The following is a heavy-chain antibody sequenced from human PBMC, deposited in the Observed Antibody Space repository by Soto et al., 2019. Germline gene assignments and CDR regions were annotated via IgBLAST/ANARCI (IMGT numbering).Heavy chain of an antibody. J-gene: IGHJ6*02. V-gene: IGHV1-69*01. CDR3: ASPDIVVVPADLYYFPMDV. CDR1: GGTFSSYA. Sequence: VQLVQSGAEVKKPGSSVTVSCKASGGTFSSYAFSWVRQAPGQGLEGMGGIIPIFDKTHYAQNFQGRVAMTADESTTTAYMELSSLRYEDTAVYYCASPDIVVVPADLYYFPMDVWGQGTTVTVSS. D-gene: IGHD2-2*01. CDR2: IIPIFDKT.